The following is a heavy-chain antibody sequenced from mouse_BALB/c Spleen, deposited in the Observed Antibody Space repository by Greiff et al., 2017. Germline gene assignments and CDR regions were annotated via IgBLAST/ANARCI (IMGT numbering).Heavy chain of an antibody. CDR3: ARDEGLITGLFAY. CDR2: IRNKANGYTT. Sequence: EVKVVESGGGLVQPGGSLRLSCATSGFTFTDYYMSWVRQPPGKALEWLGFIRNKANGYTTEYSASVKGRFTISRDNSQSILYLQMNTLRAEDSATYYCARDEGLITGLFAYWGQGTLVTVSA. D-gene: IGHD2-4*01. J-gene: IGHJ3*01. V-gene: IGHV7-3*02. CDR1: GFTFTDYY.